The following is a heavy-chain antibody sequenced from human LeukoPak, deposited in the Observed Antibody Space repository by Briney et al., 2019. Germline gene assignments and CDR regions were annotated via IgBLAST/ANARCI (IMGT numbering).Heavy chain of an antibody. J-gene: IGHJ4*02. V-gene: IGHV3-21*01. CDR2: ISSSSSYI. Sequence: GGSLRLSCAASGFTFSSYSMNWVRQAPGKGLEWVSSISSSSSYIYYADSVKGRFTISGDNAKNSLYLQMNSLRAEDTAVYYCATTFGVFWSGYPVDYWGQGTLVTVSS. D-gene: IGHD3-3*01. CDR3: ATTFGVFWSGYPVDY. CDR1: GFTFSSYS.